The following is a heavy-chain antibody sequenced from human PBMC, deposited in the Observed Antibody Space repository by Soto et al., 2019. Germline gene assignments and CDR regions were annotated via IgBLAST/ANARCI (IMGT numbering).Heavy chain of an antibody. CDR2: IDPSDSYT. CDR3: ARPLYYYDSSGYVWFDP. CDR1: GYSFTSYW. D-gene: IGHD3-22*01. Sequence: GESLKISCKGSGYSFTSYWISWVRQMPGKGLEWMGRIDPSDSYTNYSPSFQGHVTISADKSISTAYLQWSSLKASDTARYYCARPLYYYDSSGYVWFDPWGQGTXVTVSS. V-gene: IGHV5-10-1*01. J-gene: IGHJ5*02.